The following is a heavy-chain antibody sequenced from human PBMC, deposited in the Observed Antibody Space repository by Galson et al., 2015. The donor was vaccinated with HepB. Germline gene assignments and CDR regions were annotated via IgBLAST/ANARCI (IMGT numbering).Heavy chain of an antibody. CDR2: IYYSRVT. Sequence: ETLSLTCTVSGGSISSSAFYWAWIRQPPAKGLEWIGSIYYSRVTYYNPSLKSRVILSVDTSKNQFSQRLTSVTAADTAVYYCARLRGDTGAFEIWGQGTMVTVSA. CDR3: ARLRGDTGAFEI. J-gene: IGHJ3*02. V-gene: IGHV4-39*01. D-gene: IGHD2-21*01. CDR1: GGSISSSAFY.